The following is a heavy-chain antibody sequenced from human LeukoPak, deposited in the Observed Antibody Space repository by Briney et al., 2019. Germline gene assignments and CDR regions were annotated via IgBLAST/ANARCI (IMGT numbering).Heavy chain of an antibody. J-gene: IGHJ4*02. Sequence: ASVKVSCKASGGTFSSYAISWVRQAPGQGLEWMGGIIPIFGTANYAQKFQGRVTMTEDTSTDTAYMELSSLRSEDTAVYYCATLASGVHYYDSSGYFFGYWGQGTLVTVSS. CDR1: GGTFSSYA. CDR3: ATLASGVHYYDSSGYFFGY. D-gene: IGHD3-22*01. V-gene: IGHV1-69*06. CDR2: IIPIFGTA.